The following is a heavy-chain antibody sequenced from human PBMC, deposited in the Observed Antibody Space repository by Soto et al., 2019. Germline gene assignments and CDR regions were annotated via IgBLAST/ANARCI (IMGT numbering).Heavy chain of an antibody. Sequence: EVQLLQSGGGVVQPGGSLRLSCAESGSTSDNNGMHWVRQAPGKGLEWVSGIIWKTGYIGYADSVKGRFTISRDNAKKALYLQMNSLRGEDTALYYCVKDNEPGGAAYWGQGTQVTVSS. CDR2: IIWKTGYI. D-gene: IGHD3-16*01. CDR1: GSTSDNNG. CDR3: VKDNEPGGAAY. J-gene: IGHJ4*02. V-gene: IGHV3-9*02.